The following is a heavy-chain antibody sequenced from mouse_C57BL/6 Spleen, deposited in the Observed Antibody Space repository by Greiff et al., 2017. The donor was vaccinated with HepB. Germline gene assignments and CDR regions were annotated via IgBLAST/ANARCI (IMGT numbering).Heavy chain of an antibody. D-gene: IGHD1-1*01. CDR3: ARYYYGSSGFDY. J-gene: IGHJ2*01. CDR2: IDPEDGET. Sequence: DVKLVESGAELVKPGASVKLSCTASGFNIKDYYMHWVKQRTEQGLEWIGRIDPEDGETKYAPKFQGKATITADTSSNTAYLQLSSLTSEDTAVYYGARYYYGSSGFDYGGQGTTLTVSS. CDR1: GFNIKDYY. V-gene: IGHV14-2*01.